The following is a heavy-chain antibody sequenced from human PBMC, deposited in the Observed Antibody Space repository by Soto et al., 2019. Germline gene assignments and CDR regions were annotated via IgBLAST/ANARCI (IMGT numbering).Heavy chain of an antibody. CDR2: IYYSGST. J-gene: IGHJ5*02. CDR3: TGAYYDVSGYSLDP. CDR1: GGSISSYY. D-gene: IGHD3-22*01. V-gene: IGHV4-59*01. Sequence: SETLSLTCTVSGGSISSYYWSWIRQPPGKGLEWIGYIYYSGSTNYNPSLKSRVTISVDTSKNQFSLKLSSVTAADTAVYYCTGAYYDVSGYSLDPWGQGTSVTVSS.